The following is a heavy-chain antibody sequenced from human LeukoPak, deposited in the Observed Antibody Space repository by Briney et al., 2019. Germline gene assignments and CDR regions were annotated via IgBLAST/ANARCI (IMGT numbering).Heavy chain of an antibody. CDR1: GGSISSSSYY. J-gene: IGHJ3*02. D-gene: IGHD3-9*01. Sequence: SETLSLTCTVSGGSISSSSYYWGWIRQPPGKGLEWIGSIYYSGSTYYNPSLKSRVTISVDTSKNQFSLKLSSVTAADTAVYYCARGPRGYFDLRAFDIWGQGTMVTVSS. V-gene: IGHV4-39*07. CDR2: IYYSGST. CDR3: ARGPRGYFDLRAFDI.